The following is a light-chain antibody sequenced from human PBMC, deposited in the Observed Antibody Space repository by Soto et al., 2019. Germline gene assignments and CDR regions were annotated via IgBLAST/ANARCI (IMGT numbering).Light chain of an antibody. CDR3: QHYGTSAL. CDR1: QSVSSSY. V-gene: IGKV3-20*01. J-gene: IGKJ3*01. CDR2: DTS. Sequence: EIVLTQSPGTLSLSPGERATLSCRASQSVSSSYLAWYQQKPGQAPRLLIYDTSDRATGIPDRFSASGSGTDITLTISRLEPEDFAVYYCQHYGTSALFGPGTKVDIK.